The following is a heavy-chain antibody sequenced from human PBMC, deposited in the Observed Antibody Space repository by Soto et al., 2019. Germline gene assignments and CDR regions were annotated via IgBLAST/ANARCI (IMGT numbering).Heavy chain of an antibody. CDR2: IYHSGST. CDR1: GGSISSSNW. V-gene: IGHV4-4*02. J-gene: IGHJ4*02. CDR3: AGDGEAVAGPAFDY. Sequence: QVQLQESGPGLVKPSGTLSLTCAVSGGSISSSNWWSWVRQLPGKGLEWIGEIYHSGSTNYNPSLKRRVTXXVXKXXNQFALTLSSVTAADTAVYYCAGDGEAVAGPAFDYWGQGTLVTVSS. D-gene: IGHD6-19*01.